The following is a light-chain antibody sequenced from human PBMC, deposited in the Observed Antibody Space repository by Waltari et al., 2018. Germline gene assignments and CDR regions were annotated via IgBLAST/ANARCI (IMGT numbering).Light chain of an antibody. V-gene: IGLV2-14*03. CDR3: SSYISSSTLEL. CDR2: DVS. Sequence: QSALTQPASVSGSPGQSITIPCTGTSSDGGGYNYVSWYQQHPGKAPKLMIYDVSNRPSGVSNRFSGSKSGNTASLTISGLQAEDEADYYCSSYISSSTLELFGGGTSLTVL. CDR1: SSDGGGYNY. J-gene: IGLJ2*01.